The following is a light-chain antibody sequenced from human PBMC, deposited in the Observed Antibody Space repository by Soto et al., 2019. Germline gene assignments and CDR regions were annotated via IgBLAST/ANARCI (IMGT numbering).Light chain of an antibody. J-gene: IGKJ1*01. Sequence: DIVMTQSPDSLAVSLGERATINCKSSQSVLYNSNNKNYLAWNQQKPGQPPKLLIYGASTRESGVPDRFSGSGSGTDFTLTISSLQAGDVAVYFCQQYYGTLPTFGQGTKVEI. CDR2: GAS. CDR3: QQYYGTLPT. V-gene: IGKV4-1*01. CDR1: QSVLYNSNNKNY.